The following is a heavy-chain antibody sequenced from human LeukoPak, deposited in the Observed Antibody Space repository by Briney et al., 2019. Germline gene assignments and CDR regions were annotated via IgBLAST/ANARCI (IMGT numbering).Heavy chain of an antibody. D-gene: IGHD6-13*01. CDR3: ARDPVGIAAAELRGDY. CDR1: GFTFSNYS. V-gene: IGHV3-21*01. J-gene: IGHJ4*02. Sequence: GGSLRLSCAASGFTFSNYSMNWVRQAPGKGLEWVSSISSSSSYIYYADSVKGRFTISRDNAKNSLYLQMNSLRAEDTAVYYCARDPVGIAAAELRGDYWGQGTLVTVSS. CDR2: ISSSSSYI.